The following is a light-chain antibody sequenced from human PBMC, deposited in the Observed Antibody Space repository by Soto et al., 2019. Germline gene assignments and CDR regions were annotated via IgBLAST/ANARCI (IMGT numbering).Light chain of an antibody. CDR3: QKYNSDPFT. CDR2: AAS. CDR1: QSISTH. Sequence: DIHMTHSPSSLSSSVGDRVTISCRSSQSISTHLNCYPQKPWKSPKLLMHAASSLDRGVPSRCSGSGSGTDLTLTISSLQPEDVEPYYCQKYNSDPFTFGPGTKVDIK. J-gene: IGKJ3*01. V-gene: IGKV1-27*01.